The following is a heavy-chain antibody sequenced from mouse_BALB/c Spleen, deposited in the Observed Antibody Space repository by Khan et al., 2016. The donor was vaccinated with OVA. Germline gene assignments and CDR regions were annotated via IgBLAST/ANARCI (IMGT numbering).Heavy chain of an antibody. CDR2: ISYSGST. V-gene: IGHV3-1*02. Sequence: QLEESGPGLVKPSQSLSFTCTVTGFSITSGYGWYWIRQFPGNKLERMGYISYSGSTNYNPSLKSRISITRDTSKNPFFLQLNSVTTEDTATYYCARTARIKYWGQGTTLTVSS. CDR3: ARTARIKY. J-gene: IGHJ2*01. CDR1: GFSITSGYG. D-gene: IGHD1-2*01.